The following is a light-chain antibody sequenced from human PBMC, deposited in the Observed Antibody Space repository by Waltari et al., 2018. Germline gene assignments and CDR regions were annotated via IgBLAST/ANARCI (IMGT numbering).Light chain of an antibody. CDR2: EDS. V-gene: IGLV3-10*01. CDR3: YSADRSGNHWV. CDR1: ALPKKY. Sequence: SYELTQQHSVLVSPGQTARITCSGDALPKKYACWYQQNSGQAPVLVIFEDSKRPSGIPERFSGSSSGTMATLTISGAQMEDEADYYCYSADRSGNHWVFGGGTKLTVL. J-gene: IGLJ3*02.